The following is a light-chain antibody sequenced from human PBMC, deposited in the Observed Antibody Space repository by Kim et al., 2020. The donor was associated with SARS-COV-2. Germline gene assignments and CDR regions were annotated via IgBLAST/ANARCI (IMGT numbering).Light chain of an antibody. CDR2: GAS. Sequence: SPGEKVNLSCRARQNVAINLAWYQQKPGQAPRLLINGASTRATGIPDRFSGSGSGTEFTLTISSLQSEDFAVYYCQQYKSWPPTTFGQGTRLEIK. CDR1: QNVAIN. J-gene: IGKJ5*01. V-gene: IGKV3D-15*01. CDR3: QQYKSWPPTT.